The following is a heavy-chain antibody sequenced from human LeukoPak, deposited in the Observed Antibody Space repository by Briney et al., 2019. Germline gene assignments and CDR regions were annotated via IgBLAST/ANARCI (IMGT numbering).Heavy chain of an antibody. J-gene: IGHJ4*02. CDR1: GGSISSYY. D-gene: IGHD2-15*01. CDR3: ARHGAIGWYYFDY. CDR2: IYYSGST. V-gene: IGHV4-59*08. Sequence: SETLSLTCTVSGGSISSYYWSWIRQPPGKGLEWIGYIYYSGSTNYNPSLKSRVTISVDTSKNQFSLKLSSVTAADTAVYYCARHGAIGWYYFDYWGQGTLVTVSS.